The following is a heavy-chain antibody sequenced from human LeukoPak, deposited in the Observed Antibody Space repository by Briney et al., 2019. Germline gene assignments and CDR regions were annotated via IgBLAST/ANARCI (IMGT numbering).Heavy chain of an antibody. CDR2: ISAYNGNT. J-gene: IGHJ3*01. CDR3: ARDNWNDRAFDV. D-gene: IGHD1-20*01. Sequence: ASVKVSCKASGYTFTSYGISWVRQAPGQGLEWMGWISAYNGNTNYAQKVQGRVTMTTDTSTTTAYMELRSLRSDDTAVYYCARDNWNDRAFDVWGQGTMVTVSS. V-gene: IGHV1-18*01. CDR1: GYTFTSYG.